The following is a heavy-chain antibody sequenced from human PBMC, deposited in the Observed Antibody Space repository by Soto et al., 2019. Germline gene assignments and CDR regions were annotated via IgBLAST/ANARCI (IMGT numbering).Heavy chain of an antibody. CDR3: ARDFAYFDS. D-gene: IGHD3-3*01. V-gene: IGHV4-61*01. CDR1: GGSFKSGSYS. Sequence: QVQLQESGPGLVKPSETLSLTCTVSGGSFKSGSYSWSWIRQPPGTGLEWIGYVYHTGRTSYNPSLMSRVSISMDTSKTQFSLNLASVTAADTAVYFCARDFAYFDSWGQGTLVTVSS. J-gene: IGHJ4*02. CDR2: VYHTGRT.